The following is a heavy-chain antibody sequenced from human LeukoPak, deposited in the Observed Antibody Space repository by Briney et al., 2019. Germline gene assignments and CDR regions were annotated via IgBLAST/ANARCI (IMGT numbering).Heavy chain of an antibody. CDR1: GYTFTGYY. D-gene: IGHD3-10*01. Sequence: ASVKVSCKTSGYTFTGYYMHWVRQAPGQGLEWMGWINPNSGGTNYAQKFQGRVTMTRDTSISTAYMELCRLRSDDTAVYYCASSAMVRGVQYFDYWGQGTLVTVSS. J-gene: IGHJ4*02. CDR3: ASSAMVRGVQYFDY. CDR2: INPNSGGT. V-gene: IGHV1-2*02.